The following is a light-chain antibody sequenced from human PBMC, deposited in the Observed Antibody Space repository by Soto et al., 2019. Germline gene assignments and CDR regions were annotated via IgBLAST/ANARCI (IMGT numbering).Light chain of an antibody. V-gene: IGKV1-5*01. J-gene: IGKJ1*01. CDR2: DAS. CDR3: QQYNSYPWT. Sequence: DIQMTQSPSSLSASVGDRVTITFRSSQSIRSDLNWYQQEPGKAPNLLIYDASSLESGVPSRFSGSGSGTEFTLTISSLQPDDFATYYCQQYNSYPWTFGQGTKVDI. CDR1: QSIRSD.